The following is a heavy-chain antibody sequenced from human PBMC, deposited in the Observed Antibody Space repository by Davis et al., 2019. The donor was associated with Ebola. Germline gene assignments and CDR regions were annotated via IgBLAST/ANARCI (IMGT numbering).Heavy chain of an antibody. Sequence: GESLKISCVASGFSFEAYAMHWVRQAPGKGLEWVATISYNDGSEKYIRDSVKGRFTISRDNSKNTLYLQMNSLRAEDTAVYYCARERIATRLFDPWGQGTLVTVSS. CDR3: ARERIATRLFDP. CDR1: GFSFEAYA. V-gene: IGHV3-30-3*01. CDR2: ISYNDGSEK. J-gene: IGHJ5*02. D-gene: IGHD6-6*01.